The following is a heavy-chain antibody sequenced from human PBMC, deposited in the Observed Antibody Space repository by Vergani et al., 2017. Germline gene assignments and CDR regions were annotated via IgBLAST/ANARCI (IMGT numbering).Heavy chain of an antibody. CDR2: IIPILGIA. CDR3: ARGGGGSELYGMDV. D-gene: IGHD2-15*01. Sequence: QVQLVQSGAEVKKPGSSVKVSCKASGGTFSSYTISWVRQAPGQGLEWMGRIIPILGIANYAKKFQGSVTITAGKSTSTAYMERSSLRSEDTAVYYCARGGGGSELYGMDVWGQGTTVTVSS. V-gene: IGHV1-69*02. J-gene: IGHJ6*02. CDR1: GGTFSSYT.